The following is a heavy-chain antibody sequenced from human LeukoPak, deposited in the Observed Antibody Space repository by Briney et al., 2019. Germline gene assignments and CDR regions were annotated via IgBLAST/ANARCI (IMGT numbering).Heavy chain of an antibody. J-gene: IGHJ3*02. CDR3: AQTRRAWGVHDAFDI. CDR1: GFTFSSYS. V-gene: IGHV3-48*01. D-gene: IGHD3-16*01. Sequence: GGSLRLSCAASGFTFSSYSMNWVRQAPGKGLEWVSYISSSSSTIYYADSVKGRFTISRDNAKNSLYLQMNSLRAEDTAVYYCAQTRRAWGVHDAFDIWGQGTMVTVSS. CDR2: ISSSSSTI.